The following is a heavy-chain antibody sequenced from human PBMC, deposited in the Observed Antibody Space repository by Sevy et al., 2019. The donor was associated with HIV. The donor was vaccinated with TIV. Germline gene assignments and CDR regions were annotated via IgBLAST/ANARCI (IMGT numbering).Heavy chain of an antibody. J-gene: IGHJ6*02. CDR3: ARDHVKDGDLGDYYYYAMDV. Sequence: GGSLRLSCAASGFTFSDYYMSWIRQAPGKGLEWVANISGSDSTRYYVHSVKGRFTISRDNAKNSLYLQMNSLRAEDTAVYYCARDHVKDGDLGDYYYYAMDVWGQGTTVTVSS. D-gene: IGHD4-17*01. CDR2: ISGSDSTR. CDR1: GFTFSDYY. V-gene: IGHV3-11*01.